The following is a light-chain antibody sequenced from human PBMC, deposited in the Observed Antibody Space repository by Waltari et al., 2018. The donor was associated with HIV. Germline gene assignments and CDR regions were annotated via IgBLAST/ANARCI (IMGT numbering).Light chain of an antibody. CDR2: EVN. V-gene: IGLV2-14*01. CDR1: SSDIPVYYY. Sequence: QSALTQPASVSGSPGQSITIPCSGASSDIPVYYYVSWYQQHRGKAPKLMIFEVNKRPSGVSNRFSASKSGYTASLTISGLQAEDEADYYCSSYTSGSTIFGGGTKLTVL. J-gene: IGLJ2*01. CDR3: SSYTSGSTI.